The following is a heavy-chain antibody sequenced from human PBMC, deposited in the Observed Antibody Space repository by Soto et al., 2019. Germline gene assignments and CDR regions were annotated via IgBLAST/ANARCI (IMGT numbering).Heavy chain of an antibody. CDR3: GKDVGDYVPYYYGVDV. CDR2: IAYDGNEK. CDR1: GFTFKTHA. V-gene: IGHV3-30*18. Sequence: QVQLVESGGGVVQPGTSLRLSCAASGFTFKTHAMHWVRQAPGKGLEWMAVIAYDGNEKFYADSVKGRITISRDNYKNAMYLQINTLRNEDTAVYYCGKDVGDYVPYYYGVDVWGQVTTVTVSS. J-gene: IGHJ6*02. D-gene: IGHD1-26*01.